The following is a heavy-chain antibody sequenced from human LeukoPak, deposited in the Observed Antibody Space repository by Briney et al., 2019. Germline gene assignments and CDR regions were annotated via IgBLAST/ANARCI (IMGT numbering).Heavy chain of an antibody. CDR3: AKGSMGRCSGNSCYSVY. Sequence: PGGSLRLSCAASGFTFSSYWMHWVRQAPGKGLVWVSRISSDGSNTGYADSVKGRFTISRDNAKNTLYLQMNSLRVEDTAVYYCAKGSMGRCSGNSCYSVYWGQGTLVTVSS. V-gene: IGHV3-74*01. D-gene: IGHD5-12*01. J-gene: IGHJ4*02. CDR1: GFTFSSYW. CDR2: ISSDGSNT.